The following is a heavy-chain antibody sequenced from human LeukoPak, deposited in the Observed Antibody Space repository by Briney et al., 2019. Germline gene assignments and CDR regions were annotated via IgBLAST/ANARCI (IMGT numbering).Heavy chain of an antibody. CDR3: AKAAYEILTGYHYMDV. J-gene: IGHJ6*03. Sequence: GGSLRLSCAASGFTFDDYAMHWVRQAPGKGLEWVSGISWNSGSIGYADSVKGRFTISRDNAKNSLYLQMNSLRAEDTALYYCAKAAYEILTGYHYMDVWGTGTTVTISS. CDR1: GFTFDDYA. D-gene: IGHD3-9*01. V-gene: IGHV3-9*01. CDR2: ISWNSGSI.